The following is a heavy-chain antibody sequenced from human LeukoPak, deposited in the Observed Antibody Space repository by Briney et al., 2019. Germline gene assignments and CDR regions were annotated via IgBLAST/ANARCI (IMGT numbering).Heavy chain of an antibody. Sequence: GGSLRLSCAASGFTFSSYAMHWVRQAPGKGLEWVAVISYDGSNKYYADSVKGRFTISRDNSKNTLYLQMNSLRAEDTAVYYCARHLGPSGYPRYYFDYWSQGTLVTASS. D-gene: IGHD3-22*01. CDR2: ISYDGSNK. CDR3: ARHLGPSGYPRYYFDY. V-gene: IGHV3-30-3*01. J-gene: IGHJ4*02. CDR1: GFTFSSYA.